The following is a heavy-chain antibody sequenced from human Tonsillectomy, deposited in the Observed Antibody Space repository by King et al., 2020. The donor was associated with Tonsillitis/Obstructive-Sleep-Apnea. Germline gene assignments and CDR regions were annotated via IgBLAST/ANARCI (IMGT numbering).Heavy chain of an antibody. Sequence: VQLVESGGGLVQPGESLRLSCVVSGFTVSNNYMSWVRQAPGKGLEWVSVIYSGGTTYYADSVKGRFTISRDNSKNTVYLEMNSLRVEDTALYYCARDSPDYDFYYFDYWGQGTQVTVSS. CDR2: IYSGGTT. D-gene: IGHD3-3*01. CDR3: ARDSPDYDFYYFDY. CDR1: GFTVSNNY. J-gene: IGHJ4*02. V-gene: IGHV3-66*01.